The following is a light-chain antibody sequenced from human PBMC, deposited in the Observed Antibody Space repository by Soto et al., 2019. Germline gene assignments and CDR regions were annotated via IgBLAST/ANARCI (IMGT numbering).Light chain of an antibody. CDR3: QQFGSSPGVT. CDR1: QSINNRY. V-gene: IGKV3-20*01. Sequence: EIVLTQSPGTLSLSPGERATLSCRASQSINNRYLAWYQQKPGQAPRLLIYAASSRATGIPDMFSGSGSGTDFTLTISRLEPEDFAVYYCQQFGSSPGVTFGPGTKVDIK. CDR2: AAS. J-gene: IGKJ3*01.